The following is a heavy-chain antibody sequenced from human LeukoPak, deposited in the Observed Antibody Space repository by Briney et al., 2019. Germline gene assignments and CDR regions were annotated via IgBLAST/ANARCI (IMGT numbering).Heavy chain of an antibody. J-gene: IGHJ4*02. CDR2: ISSAGDT. D-gene: IGHD6-13*01. Sequence: GGSLRLSCAASGFTFSSYSMNWVRQAPGKGLEWVSVISSAGDTYYADSVKGGFSISRDTSKDTVFLEMNSLRAEDTAVYYCARVGHGSSWGERYYFDHWGQGAQVTVSS. CDR3: ARVGHGSSWGERYYFDH. V-gene: IGHV3-66*01. CDR1: GFTFSSYS.